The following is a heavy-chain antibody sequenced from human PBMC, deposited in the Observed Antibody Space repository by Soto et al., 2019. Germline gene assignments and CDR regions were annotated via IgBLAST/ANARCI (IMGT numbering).Heavy chain of an antibody. D-gene: IGHD3-22*01. CDR2: IDSSGSII. Sequence: GGSLRLSCSASGFTFSDYYMSWIRQAPGKGLEWISYIDSSGSIIYYADSVKGRFTISRDNAKNSLYLQMNSLRAEDTAVYYCARDLGYYDSSGYFDYWGQGTLVTVSS. CDR1: GFTFSDYY. V-gene: IGHV3-11*01. CDR3: ARDLGYYDSSGYFDY. J-gene: IGHJ4*02.